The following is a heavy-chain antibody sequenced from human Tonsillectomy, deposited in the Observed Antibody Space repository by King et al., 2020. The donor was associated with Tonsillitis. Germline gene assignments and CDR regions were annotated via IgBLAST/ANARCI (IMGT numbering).Heavy chain of an antibody. J-gene: IGHJ4*02. D-gene: IGHD3-16*01. CDR1: GYTFTGYY. CDR2: INPNNGAT. CDR3: ARESCATSKCYPGY. V-gene: IGHV1-2*02. Sequence: QLVQSGAEVKKTGASVKVSCKASGYTFTGYYIHWVRQAPGQGLEWMGWINPNNGATHYAQKFQYTVTMTRDTSSDTAYLELSRLRSDDTAFYYCARESCATSKCYPGYWGQGTLVTVSS.